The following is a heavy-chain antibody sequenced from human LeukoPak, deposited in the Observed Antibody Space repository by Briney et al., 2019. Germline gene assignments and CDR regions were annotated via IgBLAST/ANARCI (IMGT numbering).Heavy chain of an antibody. CDR2: IYYSGST. CDR1: GGSISSGGYY. CDR3: ARELRDFDWLLLDY. V-gene: IGHV4-31*03. Sequence: SETLSLTCTVSGGSISSGGYYWSWIRQHPGKGLEWIGYIYYSGSTYYNPSLKSRVAISVDTSKNQFSLKLSSVTAADTAVYYCARELRDFDWLLLDYWGQGTLVTVSS. D-gene: IGHD3-9*01. J-gene: IGHJ4*02.